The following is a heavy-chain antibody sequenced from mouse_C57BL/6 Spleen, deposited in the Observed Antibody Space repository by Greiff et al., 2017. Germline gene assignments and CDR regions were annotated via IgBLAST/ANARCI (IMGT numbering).Heavy chain of an antibody. V-gene: IGHV1-61*01. Sequence: QVQLKQPGAELVRPGSSVKLSCKASGYTFTSYWMDWVKQRPGKGLEWIGNIYPSDSETHYNQKFKDKATLTVDKSSSKAYMQLSSLTSEDSAVYYCARTGSYYAMDYWGQGTSVTVSS. CDR2: IYPSDSET. CDR3: ARTGSYYAMDY. CDR1: GYTFTSYW. J-gene: IGHJ4*01. D-gene: IGHD4-1*01.